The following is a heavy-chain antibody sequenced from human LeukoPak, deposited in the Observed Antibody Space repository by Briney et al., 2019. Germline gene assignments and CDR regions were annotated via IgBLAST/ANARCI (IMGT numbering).Heavy chain of an antibody. V-gene: IGHV3-23*01. J-gene: IGHJ4*02. CDR2: ISGSGGST. CDR1: GFTFSSYG. CDR3: AKDTHFLDVVVPAAMAAAPPGPTNYFDY. Sequence: GGSLRLSCAASGFTFSSYGMSWVRQAPGKGLEWVSAISGSGGSTYYADSVKGRLTIARDNSKNTLYLQMNSLRDQDTAVYYCAKDTHFLDVVVPAAMAAAPPGPTNYFDYWGQGTLVTVSS. D-gene: IGHD2-2*01.